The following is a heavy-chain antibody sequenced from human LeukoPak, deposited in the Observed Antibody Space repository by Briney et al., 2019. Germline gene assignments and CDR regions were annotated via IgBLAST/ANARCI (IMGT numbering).Heavy chain of an antibody. CDR2: IRSTANGYAT. D-gene: IGHD3-10*02. V-gene: IGHV3-73*01. CDR3: AELGITMIGGV. Sequence: GGSLRLSCAASGFTFSGSALHWVRQASGKGLEWVGRIRSTANGYATAYAASVKGRFTISRDDSKNTAYLQMDSLKTEDTAVYYCAELGITMIGGVWGKGTTVTISS. CDR1: GFTFSGSA. J-gene: IGHJ6*04.